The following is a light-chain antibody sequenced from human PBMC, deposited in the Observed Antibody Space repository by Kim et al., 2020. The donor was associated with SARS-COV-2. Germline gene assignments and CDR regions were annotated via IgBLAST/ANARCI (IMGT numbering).Light chain of an antibody. CDR1: QGINNY. Sequence: ASVGDRVTITCRASQGINNYLAWYQQKPGKAPKLLIYSAYTLYTGVPTRFTGFGYGTDFNLTISRLQAGDFATYYCQQVNGLPPVTFSGGTKLEI. CDR2: SAY. V-gene: IGKV1-12*01. J-gene: IGKJ4*01. CDR3: QQVNGLPPVT.